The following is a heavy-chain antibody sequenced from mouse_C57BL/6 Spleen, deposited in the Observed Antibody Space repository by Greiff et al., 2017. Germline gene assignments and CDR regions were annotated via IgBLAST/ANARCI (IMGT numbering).Heavy chain of an antibody. CDR3: AKSLSWGGFDY. J-gene: IGHJ2*01. CDR2: IYPGSGST. Sequence: QVHVKQPGAELVKPGASVKMSCKASGYTFTSYWITWVKQRPGQGLEWIGDIYPGSGSTNYNEKFKSKATLTVDTSSSTAYMQLSSLTSEDSAVYYCAKSLSWGGFDYWGQGTTLTVSS. D-gene: IGHD6-1*01. CDR1: GYTFTSYW. V-gene: IGHV1-55*01.